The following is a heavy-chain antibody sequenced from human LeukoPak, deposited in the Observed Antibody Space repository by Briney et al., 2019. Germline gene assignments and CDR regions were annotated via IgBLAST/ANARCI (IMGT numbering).Heavy chain of an antibody. CDR2: INTDGRTT. J-gene: IGHJ4*02. Sequence: GGSLRLSCAASGFTFNNHWMHWVRQAPGKGLVWISRINTDGRTTDYADSVKGRFTISRDNAKNTLYLQMNSLRAEDTAVYYCGRDVNWNRIDYWGQGSLVTVSS. V-gene: IGHV3-74*01. D-gene: IGHD1-20*01. CDR1: GFTFNNHW. CDR3: GRDVNWNRIDY.